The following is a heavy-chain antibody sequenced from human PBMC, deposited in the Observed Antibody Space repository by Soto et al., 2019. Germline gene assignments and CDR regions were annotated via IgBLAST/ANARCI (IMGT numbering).Heavy chain of an antibody. CDR1: GYKFTSSW. V-gene: IGHV5-51*01. CDR3: ARKDKSGYFNWFDP. J-gene: IGHJ5*02. CDR2: IFPSDSDT. D-gene: IGHD3-22*01. Sequence: GESLKISCGTSGYKFTSSWIALVRQKPGKGLEWMGIIFPSDSDTRYSPSFQGQVTISADRSTSTVFLQWASLKASDTAVYFCARKDKSGYFNWFDPWGQGTLVTVSS.